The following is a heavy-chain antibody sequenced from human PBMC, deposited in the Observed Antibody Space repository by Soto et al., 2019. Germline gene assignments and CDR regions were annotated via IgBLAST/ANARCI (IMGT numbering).Heavy chain of an antibody. CDR2: INHSGST. CDR3: ARGPSNYDILTGYYPKYYFDY. V-gene: IGHV4-34*01. Sequence: PSETLSLTCAFYGGSFSGYYWSWIRQPPGKGLEWIGEINHSGSTNYNPSLKSRVTISVDTSKNQFSLKLSSVTAADTAVYYCARGPSNYDILTGYYPKYYFDYWGQGTLVTVSS. CDR1: GGSFSGYY. D-gene: IGHD3-9*01. J-gene: IGHJ4*02.